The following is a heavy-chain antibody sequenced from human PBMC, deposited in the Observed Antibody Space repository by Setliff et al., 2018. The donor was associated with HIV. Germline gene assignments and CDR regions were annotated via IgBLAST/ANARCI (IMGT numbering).Heavy chain of an antibody. CDR3: AREAPYGSGSYYGPNWFDP. V-gene: IGHV3-23*01. D-gene: IGHD3-10*01. Sequence: LRLSCAASGFTFSSYAMGWVRQAPGKGLEWVSTIGAVGGPTHYAESVKGRFTISKDNSKNTLYLQMNSLRAEDTAVYYCAREAPYGSGSYYGPNWFDPWGQGTLVTVSS. CDR1: GFTFSSYA. CDR2: IGAVGGPT. J-gene: IGHJ5*02.